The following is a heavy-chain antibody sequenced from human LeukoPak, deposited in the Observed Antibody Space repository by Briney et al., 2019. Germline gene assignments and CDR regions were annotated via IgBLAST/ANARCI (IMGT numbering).Heavy chain of an antibody. V-gene: IGHV5-51*01. CDR3: ANAVEMATITRSVAFDI. Sequence: GESLKISCKGSGYSFTSYWIGWVRQMPGKGLEWMGIIYPGDSDTRYSPSFQGQVTISADKSISTAYLQWSSLKASDTAMYYCANAVEMATITRSVAFDIWGQGTMVTVSS. D-gene: IGHD5-24*01. J-gene: IGHJ3*02. CDR1: GYSFTSYW. CDR2: IYPGDSDT.